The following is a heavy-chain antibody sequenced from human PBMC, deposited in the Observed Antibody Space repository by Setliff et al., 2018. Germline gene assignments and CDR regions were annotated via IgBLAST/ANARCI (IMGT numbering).Heavy chain of an antibody. D-gene: IGHD3-10*01. V-gene: IGHV3-7*03. J-gene: IGHJ4*01. CDR3: AREIRNTCYFDS. CDR2: INQDGSEK. Sequence: LRLSCVVSGFTFSNYRMGWVRQAPGKGLEWVANINQDGSEKYYVDSVKGRFTISRDNAKNSLYLQMNSLRAEDTAVYYCAREIRNTCYFDSWGRGTLVTVSS. CDR1: GFTFSNYR.